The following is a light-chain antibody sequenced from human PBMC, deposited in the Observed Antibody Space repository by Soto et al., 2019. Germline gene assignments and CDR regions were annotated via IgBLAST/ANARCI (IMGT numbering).Light chain of an antibody. CDR2: RTS. Sequence: QAVVTQEPSLTVSPGETVTLTCASSTGAVTSGNYPNWSQQKPGQAPRTLIYRTSNRQSWTPARFSGSLLGGKAALTLSGVQPEDEAEYYCLLYYEAAQPWVFCGGTKLTVL. CDR1: TGAVTSGNY. V-gene: IGLV7-43*01. J-gene: IGLJ3*02. CDR3: LLYYEAAQPWV.